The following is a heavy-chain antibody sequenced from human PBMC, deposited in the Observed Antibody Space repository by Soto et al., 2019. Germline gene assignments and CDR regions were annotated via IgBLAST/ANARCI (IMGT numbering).Heavy chain of an antibody. V-gene: IGHV3-21*01. CDR3: ARSLLAARRSFDI. CDR2: ISSSSSYI. Sequence: GGSLRLSCAASGFTFSSYSMNWVRQAPGKGLEWVSSISSSSSYIYYADSVKGRFTISRDNAKNSLYLQMNSLRAEDTAVYYCARSLLAARRSFDILGQGKMVTV. D-gene: IGHD6-6*01. J-gene: IGHJ3*02. CDR1: GFTFSSYS.